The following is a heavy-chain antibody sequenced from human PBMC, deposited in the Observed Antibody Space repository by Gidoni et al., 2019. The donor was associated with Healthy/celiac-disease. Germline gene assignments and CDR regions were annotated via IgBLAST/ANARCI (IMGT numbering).Heavy chain of an antibody. CDR2: ISGSCGST. V-gene: IGHV3-23*01. CDR3: AKIRLARRTAAGLNWFDP. D-gene: IGHD6-13*01. CDR1: GFTFSSYA. Sequence: EVQLLESGGGLVQPGGSLRLSCAASGFTFSSYAMSWVRQAPGKGLEWVSAISGSCGSTYYADSVKGRFTISRDNSKNTLYLQMNSLRAEDTAVYYCAKIRLARRTAAGLNWFDPWGQGTLVTVSS. J-gene: IGHJ5*02.